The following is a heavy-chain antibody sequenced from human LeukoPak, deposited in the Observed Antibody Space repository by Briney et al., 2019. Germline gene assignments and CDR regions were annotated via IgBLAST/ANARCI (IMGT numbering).Heavy chain of an antibody. CDR1: GYSFTSYW. V-gene: IGHV5-51*01. D-gene: IGHD3-10*01. CDR2: IYPGDSDT. Sequence: GESLKISCKGSGYSFTSYWIGWVRPMPGKGLEWMGIIYPGDSDTTYSPSFQGQVTISADKSISTAYLQWSSLKASDTAMYYCVAGTYSYYFDFWGQGTLVTVSS. CDR3: VAGTYSYYFDF. J-gene: IGHJ4*02.